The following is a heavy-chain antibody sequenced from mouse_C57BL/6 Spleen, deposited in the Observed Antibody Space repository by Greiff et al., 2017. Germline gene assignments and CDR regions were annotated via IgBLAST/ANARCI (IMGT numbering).Heavy chain of an antibody. Sequence: EVMLVESGEGLVKPGGSLKLSCAASGFTFSSYAMSWVRQTPEKRLEWVAYISSGGDYIYYADTVKGRFTISRDNARNTLYLQMSSLKSEDTAMYYCTRVGDLETFDYWGQGTTLTVSS. J-gene: IGHJ2*01. CDR2: ISSGGDYI. CDR3: TRVGDLETFDY. CDR1: GFTFSSYA. V-gene: IGHV5-9-1*02. D-gene: IGHD3-3*01.